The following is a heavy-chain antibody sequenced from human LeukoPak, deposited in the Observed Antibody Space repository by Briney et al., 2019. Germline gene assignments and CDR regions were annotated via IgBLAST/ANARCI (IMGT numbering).Heavy chain of an antibody. D-gene: IGHD3-3*01. V-gene: IGHV4-34*01. CDR1: AGSFSVFY. J-gene: IGHJ6*03. CDR3: ARVRHDPLEYGYYMDV. CDR2: INQTGKTNYNPSHT. Sequence: PSETLSLTCAVDAGSFSVFYSTSIRQTPGKGLEWIGEINQTGKTNYNPSHTDYNPSLKSRVTISVDSSKNQLSLKVNSVTAADTGVYYCARVRHDPLEYGYYMDVWGKGTTVTVSS.